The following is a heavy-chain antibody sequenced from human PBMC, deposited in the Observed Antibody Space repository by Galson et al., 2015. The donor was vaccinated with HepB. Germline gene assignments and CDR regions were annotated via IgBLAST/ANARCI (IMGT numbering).Heavy chain of an antibody. V-gene: IGHV3-13*01. J-gene: IGHJ6*02. D-gene: IGHD3-22*01. Sequence: SLRLSCAASGFTFRSYDMHWVRQATGKGLEWASGINTAGDTYYPGSVKGRFTISRDNAKNSLYLQMNSLRAGDTAVYYCVRDYYDSSGLYYYGMDVWGQGTTVTVSS. CDR1: GFTFRSYD. CDR2: INTAGDT. CDR3: VRDYYDSSGLYYYGMDV.